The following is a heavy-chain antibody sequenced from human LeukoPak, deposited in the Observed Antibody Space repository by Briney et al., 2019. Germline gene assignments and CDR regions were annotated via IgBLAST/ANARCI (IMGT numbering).Heavy chain of an antibody. CDR3: ARSPSPYSSGWYFDY. CDR2: TYQRSKWYN. CDR1: GDSVSINSAA. Sequence: SQTPSLTCAISGDSVSINSAAWNWIRQSPSRGLEWLGRTYQRSKWYNDYAVSVKSRITINPDISENQFSLQLNSVTPEDTAVYYCARSPSPYSSGWYFDYWGQGTLVTVSS. V-gene: IGHV6-1*01. J-gene: IGHJ4*02. D-gene: IGHD6-19*01.